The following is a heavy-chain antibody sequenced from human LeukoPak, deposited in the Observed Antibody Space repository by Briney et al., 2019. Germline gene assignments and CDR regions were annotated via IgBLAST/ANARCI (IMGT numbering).Heavy chain of an antibody. CDR2: IYYSGST. D-gene: IGHD3-22*01. CDR1: GGSMRSGSHY. Sequence: AETQTLTCSVSGGSMRSGSHYWVRICQPPGKGRGGIGSIYYSGSTYSNSSLENRVTISIDTSKNHFSLRLRSLSAADTSVYYCAKRDDSGGNLVDLWGQGTLVTVSS. V-gene: IGHV4-39*02. J-gene: IGHJ4*02. CDR3: AKRDDSGGNLVDL.